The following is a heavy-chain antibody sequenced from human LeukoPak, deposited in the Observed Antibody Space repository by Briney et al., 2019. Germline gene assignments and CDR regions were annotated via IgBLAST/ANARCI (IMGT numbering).Heavy chain of an antibody. CDR2: ISTSGTTI. V-gene: IGHV3-48*01. CDR3: AKAYSSSWYEDGMDV. J-gene: IGHJ6*02. Sequence: PGGSLRLSCAASGFTFSSYGMNWVRQAPGKGLEWVSYISTSGTTIYSADSVKGRFTISRDDSKNTLYLQMNSLRAEDTAVYYCAKAYSSSWYEDGMDVWGQGTTVTVSS. D-gene: IGHD6-13*01. CDR1: GFTFSSYG.